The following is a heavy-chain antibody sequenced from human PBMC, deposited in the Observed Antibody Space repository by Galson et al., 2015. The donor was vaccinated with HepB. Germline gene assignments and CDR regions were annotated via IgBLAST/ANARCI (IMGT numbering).Heavy chain of an antibody. J-gene: IGHJ3*02. CDR3: VGVPAAIDAFDI. CDR2: ISSSSSYT. CDR1: GFTFSDYY. V-gene: IGHV3-11*05. Sequence: SLRLSCAASGFTFSDYYMSWIRQAPGKGLEWVSYISSSSSYTNYADSVKGRFTISRDNSKNTLYLQMNSLRAEDTAVYYCVGVPAAIDAFDIWGQGTMVTVSS. D-gene: IGHD2-2*01.